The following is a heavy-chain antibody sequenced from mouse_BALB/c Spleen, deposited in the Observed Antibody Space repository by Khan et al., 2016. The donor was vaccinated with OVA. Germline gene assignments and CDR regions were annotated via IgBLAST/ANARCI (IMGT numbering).Heavy chain of an antibody. J-gene: IGHJ4*01. Sequence: QVQLKQSGAELVKPGASVKISCKASGYTFTNYLIHWVKQRPGQGLEWIGLIYPGNGSTKYNENFKGKATLTADKSSSTAYMLLSSLTSEDSAVYSWVRVDYDSTDAMDYWGQGTVVTVS. V-gene: IGHV1-77*01. CDR3: VRVDYDSTDAMDY. D-gene: IGHD2-4*01. CDR2: IYPGNGST. CDR1: GYTFTNYL.